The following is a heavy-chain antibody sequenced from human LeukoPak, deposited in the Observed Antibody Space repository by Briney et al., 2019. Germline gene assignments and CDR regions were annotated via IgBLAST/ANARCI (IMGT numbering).Heavy chain of an antibody. CDR3: ARMLRPMYYFDY. CDR1: GGSISSGDYY. J-gene: IGHJ4*02. CDR2: IYYSGST. V-gene: IGHV4-30-4*08. D-gene: IGHD2-15*01. Sequence: SETLSLTCTVSGGSISSGDYYWSWIRQPPGKGLEWIGYIYYSGSTYYNPSLKSRVTISVDTSKNQFSLKLSSVTAADTAVYYCARMLRPMYYFDYWGQGTLVTVSS.